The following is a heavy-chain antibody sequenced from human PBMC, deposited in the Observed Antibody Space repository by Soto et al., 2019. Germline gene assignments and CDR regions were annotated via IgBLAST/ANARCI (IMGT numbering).Heavy chain of an antibody. CDR3: ARGVDSSGFYYYYYMDV. CDR1: VSSISSYY. J-gene: IGHJ6*03. Sequence: TLSLTCTVSVSSISSYYWSWIRQPPGKGLEWIGYIYYSGSTNYNPSLKSRVTISVDTSKNQFSLKLSSVTAADTAVYYCARGVDSSGFYYYYYMDVWGQGTTVTVSS. D-gene: IGHD6-19*01. CDR2: IYYSGST. V-gene: IGHV4-59*01.